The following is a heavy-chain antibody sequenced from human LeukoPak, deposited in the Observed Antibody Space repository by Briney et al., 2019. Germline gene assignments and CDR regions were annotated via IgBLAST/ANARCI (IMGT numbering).Heavy chain of an antibody. J-gene: IGHJ4*02. Sequence: GGSLRLSCAASGFTFSSYAMSWVRQAPGKGLEWVSYISSNGKTRDYANSVKGRFAISRDNARQIVFLQMYSLRVEDTAIYFCAKNYYGSGSHYDYWGPGTLVTVSS. CDR3: AKNYYGSGSHYDY. CDR1: GFTFSSYA. CDR2: ISSNGKTR. V-gene: IGHV3-48*03. D-gene: IGHD3-10*01.